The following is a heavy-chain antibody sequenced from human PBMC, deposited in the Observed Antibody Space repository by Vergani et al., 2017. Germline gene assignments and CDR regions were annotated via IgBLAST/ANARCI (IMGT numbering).Heavy chain of an antibody. D-gene: IGHD2-2*01. CDR1: GGSFSGYY. CDR3: ARDIRRRYCSSTSCFSP. CDR2: INHSGST. V-gene: IGHV4-34*01. J-gene: IGHJ5*02. Sequence: QVQLQQWGAGLLKPSETLSLTCAVYGGSFSGYYWSWIRQPPGKGLEWIGEINHSGSTNYNPSLKSRVTISVDTSKNQFSLKLSPVTAADTAVYYCARDIRRRYCSSTSCFSPWGQGTLVTVSS.